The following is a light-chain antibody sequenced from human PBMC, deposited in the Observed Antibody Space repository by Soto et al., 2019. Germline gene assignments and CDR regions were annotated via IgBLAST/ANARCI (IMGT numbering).Light chain of an antibody. CDR1: QSVSNY. V-gene: IGKV3-20*01. CDR3: QQYGGSPQT. J-gene: IGKJ1*01. CDR2: GAS. Sequence: EIVLTQSPGTLSFSPGERATLSCRASQSVSNYLAWYQHKPGQAPRLLIYGASSRATGIPDRFSGSGSETDFTLTISRLEPVDFAVYCCQQYGGSPQTLGQGTKVDIK.